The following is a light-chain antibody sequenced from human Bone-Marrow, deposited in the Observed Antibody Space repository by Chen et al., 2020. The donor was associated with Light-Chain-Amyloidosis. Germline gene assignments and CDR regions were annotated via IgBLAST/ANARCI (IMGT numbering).Light chain of an antibody. J-gene: IGKJ5*01. CDR1: QRVSSY. CDR3: QQRSRWPTT. V-gene: IGKV3-11*01. Sequence: EIVLTQSPATLSLPLGERATLSGRASQRVSSYLAWYQHKPGQAPRLLIYDASNRATDIPARFSGRVSGTDFTLTISSLEPEDLAVYYCQQRSRWPTTFGQGTRLEI. CDR2: DAS.